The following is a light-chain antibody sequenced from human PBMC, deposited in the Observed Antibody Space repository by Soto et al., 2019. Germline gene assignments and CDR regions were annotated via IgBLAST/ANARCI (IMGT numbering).Light chain of an antibody. V-gene: IGLV1-51*01. Sequence: QSVLTQPPSVYAAPGQKVTISCSGSSYDIGNNYVSWYQQLPGTAPKLLIYDDNKRPSGIPDRFSGSKSGTSATLGITGLQTGDEADYYCGTWDSSLSAGKFGGGTKLTVL. CDR1: SYDIGNNY. J-gene: IGLJ2*01. CDR2: DDN. CDR3: GTWDSSLSAGK.